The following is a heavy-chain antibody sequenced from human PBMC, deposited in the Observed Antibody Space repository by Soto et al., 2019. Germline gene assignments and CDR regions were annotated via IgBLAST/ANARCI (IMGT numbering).Heavy chain of an antibody. D-gene: IGHD6-19*01. CDR3: AKAIAMAGTYYFDY. CDR2: ISGSGGST. Sequence: PGVSMRCPCSPSPIRLSSYAMSRLRQDPGKGLEWVSAISGSGGSTYSAVSVKCWFTISKDNYYTTLYQKMKSLIADHIPVNYCAKAIAMAGTYYFDYLRQETLVTVSS. CDR1: PIRLSSYA. V-gene: IGHV3-23*01. J-gene: IGHJ4*02.